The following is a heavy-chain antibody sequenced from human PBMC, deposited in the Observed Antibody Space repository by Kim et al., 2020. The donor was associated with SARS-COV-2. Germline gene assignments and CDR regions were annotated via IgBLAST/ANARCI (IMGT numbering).Heavy chain of an antibody. Sequence: GGSLRLSCSGSGFIFSNYAIHWVRQAPGKGLEYLSAINGKGDNTYYADSVKGRFTISRDNSKNTLYVQMSSLRPEDTAVYYCVKGGGIHRYQMGIDSWGQGTLVTVSS. CDR1: GFIFSNYA. D-gene: IGHD3-16*02. CDR3: VKGGGIHRYQMGIDS. V-gene: IGHV3-64*05. CDR2: INGKGDNT. J-gene: IGHJ4*02.